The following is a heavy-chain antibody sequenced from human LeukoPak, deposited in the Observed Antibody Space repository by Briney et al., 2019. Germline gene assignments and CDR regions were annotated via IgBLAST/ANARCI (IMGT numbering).Heavy chain of an antibody. CDR3: ARAGPRNGILTGYYLHDAFDI. CDR1: GYTFTGYY. J-gene: IGHJ3*02. D-gene: IGHD3-9*01. V-gene: IGHV1-2*02. Sequence: ASVKVSCKASGYTFTGYYMHWVRQAPGQGLEWMGWVNPNSGGTNYAQKFQGRVTMTRDTSISTAYMELSRLRSDDTAVYYCARAGPRNGILTGYYLHDAFDIWGQGTMVTVSS. CDR2: VNPNSGGT.